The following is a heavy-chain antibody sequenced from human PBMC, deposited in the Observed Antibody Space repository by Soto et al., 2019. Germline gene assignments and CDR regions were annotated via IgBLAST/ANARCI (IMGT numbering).Heavy chain of an antibody. Sequence: QVQLVQSGAEVKKPGSSVKVSCKASGGTFSSHTINWVRQAPGQGLEWMGRIIPILGITNYAQRFQGRVTIIADKFTSTAYMELSSLRSEDTAVYYCAKDEGRGDDYYYYDMDVWGQGTTVTVSS. J-gene: IGHJ6*02. CDR1: GGTFSSHT. CDR2: IIPILGIT. D-gene: IGHD1-26*01. V-gene: IGHV1-69*08. CDR3: AKDEGRGDDYYYYDMDV.